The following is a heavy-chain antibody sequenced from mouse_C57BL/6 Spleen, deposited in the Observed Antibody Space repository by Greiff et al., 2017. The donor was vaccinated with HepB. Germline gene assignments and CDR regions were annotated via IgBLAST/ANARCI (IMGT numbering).Heavy chain of an antibody. Sequence: VLLQQSGPELVKPGASVTISCKASGYSFTDYNMNWVKQSNGKSLEWIGVINPNDGTTSYTQKFKGKTTLTVDQSSSTSYMPLNILTSEDSAVYYGANSGVTTVLDHYYAMDDWGQGTSVTVAS. CDR3: ANSGVTTVLDHYYAMDD. CDR2: INPNDGTT. V-gene: IGHV1-39*01. D-gene: IGHD1-1*01. CDR1: GYSFTDYN. J-gene: IGHJ4*01.